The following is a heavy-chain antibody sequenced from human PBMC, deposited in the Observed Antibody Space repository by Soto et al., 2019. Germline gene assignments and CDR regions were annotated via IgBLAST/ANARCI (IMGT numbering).Heavy chain of an antibody. CDR1: GYTFTNYH. J-gene: IGHJ4*02. V-gene: IGHV1-2*04. D-gene: IGHD5-18*01. CDR3: AIQEGYPGQGYYFDY. Sequence: GASVKVSCKTSGYTFTNYHIHWVRQAPGQGLEWMGWINPNSGGTNYAQKFQGWVTMTRDTSISTAYMELSRLRSDDTAVYYCAIQEGYPGQGYYFDYWGQGTLVTVSS. CDR2: INPNSGGT.